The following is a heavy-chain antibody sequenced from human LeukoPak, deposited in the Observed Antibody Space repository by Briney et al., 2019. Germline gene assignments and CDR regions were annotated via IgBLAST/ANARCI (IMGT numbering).Heavy chain of an antibody. CDR3: ARRRDLFVDY. CDR1: GFTFSSYA. Sequence: GGSLRLSCAASGFTFSSYAMHWVRQAPGKGLEWVAVISYDGSNKYYADSVKGRFTISRDNSKNTLYLQMNSLRAEDTAVYYCARRRDLFVDYWGQGTLVTVSS. D-gene: IGHD2-21*01. J-gene: IGHJ4*02. CDR2: ISYDGSNK. V-gene: IGHV3-30*04.